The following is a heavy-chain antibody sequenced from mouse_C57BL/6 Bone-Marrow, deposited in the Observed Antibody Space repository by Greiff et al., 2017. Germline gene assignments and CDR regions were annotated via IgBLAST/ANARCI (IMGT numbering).Heavy chain of an antibody. CDR3: ASPGAWFAY. V-gene: IGHV1-50*01. D-gene: IGHD4-1*01. Sequence: QVQLQQSGAELVKPGASVKLSCKASGYTFTSYWMQWVKQRPGQGLEWIGEIDPSDSYTNYTQKFKGKATFTVDTSSSTAYMQLRSLTSEDSAVYCCASPGAWFAYWGQGTLVTVSA. J-gene: IGHJ3*01. CDR2: IDPSDSYT. CDR1: GYTFTSYW.